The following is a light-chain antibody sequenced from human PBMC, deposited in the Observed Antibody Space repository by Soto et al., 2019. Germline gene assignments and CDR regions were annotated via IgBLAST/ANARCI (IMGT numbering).Light chain of an antibody. CDR3: QQSHSAPVT. CDR2: LAS. CDR1: QSISGY. Sequence: DMQMTQSPSSLSASIGDRVTITCRASQSISGYLNWFQQKPGKAPKLLIYLASRLESGVPSRFSGSGSGTHFTLTISGLQAEDCAVYFCQQSHSAPVTFGPGTKVHIK. V-gene: IGKV1-39*01. J-gene: IGKJ3*01.